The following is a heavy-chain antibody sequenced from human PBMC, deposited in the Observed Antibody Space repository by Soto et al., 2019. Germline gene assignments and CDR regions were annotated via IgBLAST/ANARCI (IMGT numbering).Heavy chain of an antibody. CDR3: GRDPPTTLNKDSYSYGMDV. J-gene: IGHJ6*02. Sequence: ASVKVSCKPSGYTFTGHYLHCVRQAPGQGLEWMGWINPNSGGKHYAQKFQDRVTMTRDTSISTAYMALSRLTSDDMAVYYCGRDPPTTLNKDSYSYGMDVWGQATTVTVS. V-gene: IGHV1-2*02. CDR1: GYTFTGHY. CDR2: INPNSGGK. D-gene: IGHD4-4*01.